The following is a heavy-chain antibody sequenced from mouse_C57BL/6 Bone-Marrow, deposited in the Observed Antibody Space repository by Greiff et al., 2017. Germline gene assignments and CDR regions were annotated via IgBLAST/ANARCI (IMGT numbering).Heavy chain of an antibody. D-gene: IGHD1-1*01. V-gene: IGHV1-59*01. J-gene: IGHJ2*01. Sequence: QVQLQQSGAELVRPGTSVKLSCKASGYTFTSYCMHWVKQRPGQGLEWIGVIDPSDSYTNYNQKFKGKATLTVDTSSNTAYMQLSSLTSDDSAVYYCANCGSPHFDYWGQSTTLTVSS. CDR3: ANCGSPHFDY. CDR1: GYTFTSYC. CDR2: IDPSDSYT.